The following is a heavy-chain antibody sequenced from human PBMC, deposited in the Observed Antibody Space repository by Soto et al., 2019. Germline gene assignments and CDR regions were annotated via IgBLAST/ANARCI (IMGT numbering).Heavy chain of an antibody. CDR2: IEPSDSYT. CDR1: GYSFTSYW. J-gene: IGHJ4*02. CDR3: ARLGGLGTTPLDY. V-gene: IGHV5-10-1*01. D-gene: IGHD3-10*01. Sequence: PGESLKISCKASGYSFTSYWITWVRQMPGKGLEYMGRIEPSDSYTNYSPSFQGHVTISADKSISTTYLQWSSLKASDTAMYYCARLGGLGTTPLDYWGQGTLVPVSS.